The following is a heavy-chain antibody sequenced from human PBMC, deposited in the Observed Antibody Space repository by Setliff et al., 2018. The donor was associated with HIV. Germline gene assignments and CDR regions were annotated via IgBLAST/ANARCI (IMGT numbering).Heavy chain of an antibody. J-gene: IGHJ6*03. V-gene: IGHV1-18*01. CDR3: ARGYPSSPYYYYMDV. Sequence: ASVKVSCKASGYTFTTYDINWVRQATGQGLEWMGRISASKGNTKYTQDFQGRVTMTTDTSTSTVYMELRSLRSDDTAVYYCARGYPSSPYYYYMDVWGKGTTVTVSS. CDR2: ISASKGNT. CDR1: GYTFTTYD. D-gene: IGHD5-12*01.